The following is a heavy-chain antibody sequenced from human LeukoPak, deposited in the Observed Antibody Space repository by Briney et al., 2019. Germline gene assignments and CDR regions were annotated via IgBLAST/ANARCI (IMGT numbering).Heavy chain of an antibody. J-gene: IGHJ4*02. CDR2: VSYDGSNK. D-gene: IGHD3-9*01. CDR1: GFTFSSYG. Sequence: GGSLRLSCAASGFTFSSYGMHWVRQAPGKGLEWVAVVSYDGSNKYYADSVKGRFTISRDNSKNTLYLQMNSLRAEDTAVYYCAKDYDILTGQDYWGQGTLVTVSS. V-gene: IGHV3-30*18. CDR3: AKDYDILTGQDY.